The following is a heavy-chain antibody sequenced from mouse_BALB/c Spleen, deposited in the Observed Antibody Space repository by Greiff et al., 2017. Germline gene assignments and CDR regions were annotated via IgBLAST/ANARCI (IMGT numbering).Heavy chain of an antibody. J-gene: IGHJ4*01. CDR1: GFTFSSYG. V-gene: IGHV5-6-3*01. CDR3: ARDRDYGSSYYAMDY. D-gene: IGHD1-1*01. Sequence: EVKLVESGGGLVQPGGSLKLSCAASGFTFSSYGMSWVRQTPDKRLELVATINSNGGSTYYPDSVKGRFTISRDNAKNTLYLQMSSLKSEDTAMYYCARDRDYGSSYYAMDYWGQGTSVTVSS. CDR2: INSNGGST.